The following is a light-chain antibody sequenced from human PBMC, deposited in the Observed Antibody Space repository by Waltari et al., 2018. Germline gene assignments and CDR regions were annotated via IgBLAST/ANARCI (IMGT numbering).Light chain of an antibody. V-gene: IGKV1-39*01. CDR1: QRINNY. Sequence: DIEMTQSPSSLSASVGDRVTIACRAGQRINNYLNWYQQKPGKAPKVLIYAASALQSGVPARFSGSGSGTDFTLPISSLQSEDFATYYCQQSYITPPTTFGGGTKVEIK. CDR2: AAS. CDR3: QQSYITPPTT. J-gene: IGKJ4*01.